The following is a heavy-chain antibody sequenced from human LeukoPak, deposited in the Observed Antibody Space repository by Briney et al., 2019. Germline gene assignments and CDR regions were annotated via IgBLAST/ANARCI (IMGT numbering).Heavy chain of an antibody. CDR1: GYTFTSYD. CDR3: ARGQVRPKKYCSGGSCYSLDY. J-gene: IGHJ4*02. D-gene: IGHD2-15*01. V-gene: IGHV1-8*01. CDR2: MNPNSGNT. Sequence: GASVKVSCKASGYTFTSYDINWVRQATGQGLEWMGWMNPNSGNTGYAQKFQGRVTMTRDTSISTAYMELSSLRSEDTAVYYCARGQVRPKKYCSGGSCYSLDYWGQGTLVTVSS.